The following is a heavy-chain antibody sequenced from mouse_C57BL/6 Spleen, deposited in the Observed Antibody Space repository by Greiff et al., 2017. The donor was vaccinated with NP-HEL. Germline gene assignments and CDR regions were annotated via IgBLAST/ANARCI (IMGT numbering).Heavy chain of an antibody. J-gene: IGHJ1*03. CDR2: IDPSDSET. V-gene: IGHV1-52*01. CDR3: AREGYGPYWYFDV. D-gene: IGHD1-1*02. Sequence: QVQLQQPGAELVRPGSSVKLSCKASGYTFTSYWMHWVKQRPIQGLEWIGNIDPSDSETHYNQKFKDKATLTVDKSSSTAYMQLSSLTSEDSAVYYCAREGYGPYWYFDVWGTGTTVTVSS. CDR1: GYTFTSYW.